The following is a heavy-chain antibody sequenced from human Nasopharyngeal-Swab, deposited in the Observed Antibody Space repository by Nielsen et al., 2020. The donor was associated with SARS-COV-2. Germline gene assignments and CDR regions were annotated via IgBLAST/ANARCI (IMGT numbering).Heavy chain of an antibody. V-gene: IGHV4-59*01. D-gene: IGHD1-7*01. CDR1: GGSFRNYY. CDR2: IYDGGSA. Sequence: SETLSLTCTVSGGSFRNYYWSWIRQSPGKGLEWIGYIYDGGSANYNPSLWSRATISLDTSKNQISLRLSSLTAADTALYYCARDDTLIRGNYAFHIWGQGTLVTVSS. J-gene: IGHJ3*02. CDR3: ARDDTLIRGNYAFHI.